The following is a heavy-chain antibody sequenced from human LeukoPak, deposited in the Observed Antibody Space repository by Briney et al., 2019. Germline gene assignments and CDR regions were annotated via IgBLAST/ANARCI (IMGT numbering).Heavy chain of an antibody. J-gene: IGHJ6*03. CDR1: GYTFTSYG. D-gene: IGHD3-22*01. CDR3: ARLTGEYYYDSSGYLDV. CDR2: ISAYNGNT. Sequence: ASVKVSCKASGYTFTSYGISWVRQAPGQGLEWMGWISAYNGNTNYAQKLQGRVTMTTDTSTSTAYMELRSLRSDDTAVYYCARLTGEYYYDSSGYLDVWGKGTTVTISS. V-gene: IGHV1-18*01.